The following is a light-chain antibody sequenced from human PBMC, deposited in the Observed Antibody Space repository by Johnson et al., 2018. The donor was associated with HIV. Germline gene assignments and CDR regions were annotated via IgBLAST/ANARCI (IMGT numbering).Light chain of an antibody. J-gene: IGLJ1*01. CDR1: SSNIENNY. CDR3: GTWDNSMNVYV. V-gene: IGLV1-51*01. CDR2: DNN. Sequence: QSVLTQPPSVSAASGQKVDISCSGSSSNIENNYLSWYQQLPHTAPKLLISDNNKRPSGIPDRFSGSKYGATATLDITGLQTGDEADYYCGTWDNSMNVYVFGTGTKVTVL.